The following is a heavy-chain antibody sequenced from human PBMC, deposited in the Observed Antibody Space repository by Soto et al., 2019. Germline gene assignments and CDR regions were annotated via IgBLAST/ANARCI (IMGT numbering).Heavy chain of an antibody. V-gene: IGHV3-7*01. CDR3: ARGHKGLEV. CDR1: GLVFSSFW. Sequence: GGSLRLSCEASGLVFSSFWMSWVRRAPGKGLEWVAYIKQDGSEKYYVDSVKGRFTISRDNPKSSLYLQMNNLRAEDTAVYYCARGHKGLEVWGQGTTVTVSS. CDR2: IKQDGSEK. J-gene: IGHJ6*02.